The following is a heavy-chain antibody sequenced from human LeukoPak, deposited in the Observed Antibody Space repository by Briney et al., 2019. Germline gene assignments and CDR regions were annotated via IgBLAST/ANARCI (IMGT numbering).Heavy chain of an antibody. CDR1: GGSISSSSYY. V-gene: IGHV4-39*01. J-gene: IGHJ4*02. D-gene: IGHD3-10*01. CDR3: ARHPTGH. CDR2: IYYSGST. Sequence: SETLFLTCTVSGGSISSSSYYWGWIRQPPGKGLEWIGSIYYSGSTYYNPSLKSRVTISVDTSKNQFSLKLSSVTAADTAVYYCARHPTGHWGQGTLVTVSS.